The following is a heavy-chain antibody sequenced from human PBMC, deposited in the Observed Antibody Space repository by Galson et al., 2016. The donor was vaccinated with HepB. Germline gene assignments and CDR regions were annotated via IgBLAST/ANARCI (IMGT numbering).Heavy chain of an antibody. CDR3: ARDMYTTARDY. CDR2: IKEDGSVK. D-gene: IGHD2/OR15-2a*01. V-gene: IGHV3-7*01. J-gene: IGHJ4*02. Sequence: SLRLSCAASGFTFTSHWLSWIRQAPGKGLERVANIKEDGSVKNYVDSVRGRFTISRDNAKNSLYVQMNSLRAEDTAAYYCARDMYTTARDYWGQGTLVTVSS. CDR1: GFTFTSHW.